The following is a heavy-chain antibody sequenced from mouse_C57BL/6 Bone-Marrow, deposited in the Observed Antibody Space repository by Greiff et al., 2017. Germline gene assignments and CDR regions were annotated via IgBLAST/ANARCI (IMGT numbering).Heavy chain of an antibody. CDR3: TRGPRFAY. J-gene: IGHJ3*01. Sequence: VQLQQSGAELVRPGASVTLSCKASGYTFTDYEMHWVKQTPVHGLEWIGAIDPETGGTAYNQKFKGKAILTADKSSSTAYMELRSLTSEDSAVYDCTRGPRFAYWGQGTLVTVSA. CDR1: GYTFTDYE. CDR2: IDPETGGT. V-gene: IGHV1-15*01.